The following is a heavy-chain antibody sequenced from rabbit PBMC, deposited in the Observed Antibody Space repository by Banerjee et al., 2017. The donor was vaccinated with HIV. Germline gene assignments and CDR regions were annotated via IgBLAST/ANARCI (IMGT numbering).Heavy chain of an antibody. CDR2: IYAGSSGST. J-gene: IGHJ6*01. V-gene: IGHV1S45*01. D-gene: IGHD4-2*01. CDR1: GFDFSSNA. CDR3: ARGDVGYAGWGYAPMDL. Sequence: QEQLVESGGGLVQPEGSLTLTCKASGFDFSSNAMCWVRQAPGKGLEWIACIYAGSSGSTYYASWAKGRFTISKTSSTTVTLQMTSLTAADTATYYCARGDVGYAGWGYAPMDLWGQGTLVTVS.